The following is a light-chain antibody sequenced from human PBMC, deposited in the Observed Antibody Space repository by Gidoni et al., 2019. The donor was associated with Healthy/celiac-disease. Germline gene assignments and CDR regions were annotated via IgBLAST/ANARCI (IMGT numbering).Light chain of an antibody. CDR3: QYYDSSMSGSMV. J-gene: IGLJ3*02. CDR1: SSNIGAGYD. Sequence: QSVLTQPPSLSGAPGQRVTISCTVSSSNIGAGYDGHWYQQLPGTAPKLLIDGNSNRPSGVPDRLSGAKSGTSAALAIIGLQAEDEADDYCQYYDSSMSGSMVFGGGTKLTVL. V-gene: IGLV1-40*01. CDR2: GNS.